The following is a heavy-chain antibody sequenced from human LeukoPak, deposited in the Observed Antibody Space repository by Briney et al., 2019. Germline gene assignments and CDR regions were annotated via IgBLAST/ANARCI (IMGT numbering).Heavy chain of an antibody. CDR1: GFTFSSYG. CDR3: ARDRDWGCSYCSY. Sequence: GMPLRLSCAASGFTFSSYGMHWVRQAPGKGLEWVAVIWFDGSNKYYADSVKGRFTISRDNSKNTLYLQMNSLRAEDTAVYYCARDRDWGCSYCSYWGQGTLVTVYS. J-gene: IGHJ4*02. CDR2: IWFDGSNK. D-gene: IGHD7-27*01. V-gene: IGHV3-33*01.